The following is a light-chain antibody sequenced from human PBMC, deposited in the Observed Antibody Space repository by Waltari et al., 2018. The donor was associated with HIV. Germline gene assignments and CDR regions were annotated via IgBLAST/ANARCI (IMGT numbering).Light chain of an antibody. CDR1: SSAVGAYYY. CDR3: SSYAGRNNYV. Sequence: QSALTQPPSASGSPGQSVPISCTGTSSAVGAYYYFSCYQQHPGKAPKLLFDEVSKRPSGVPDRFSGSKSGYTASLTVSGLQAEDEAAYFCSSYAGRNNYVFGTGTKVTVL. V-gene: IGLV2-8*01. J-gene: IGLJ1*01. CDR2: EVS.